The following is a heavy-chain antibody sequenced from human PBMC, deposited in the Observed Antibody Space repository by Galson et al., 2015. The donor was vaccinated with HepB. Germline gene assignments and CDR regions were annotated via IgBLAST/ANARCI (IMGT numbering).Heavy chain of an antibody. D-gene: IGHD3-9*01. J-gene: IGHJ2*01. CDR1: GFTFSSYS. CDR3: ARGAILTGYLNWYFDL. Sequence: SLRLACAASGFTFSSYSMKWVRQTPGKGLERVSSISSSSSYIYYADSVKGRSTISRDNAKKALYLQMNRLRDEDTAVYYCARGAILTGYLNWYFDLWGRGTLVTVSS. CDR2: ISSSSSYI. V-gene: IGHV3-21*01.